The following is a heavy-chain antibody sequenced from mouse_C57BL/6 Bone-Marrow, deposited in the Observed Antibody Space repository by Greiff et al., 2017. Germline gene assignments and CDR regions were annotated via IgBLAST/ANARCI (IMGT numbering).Heavy chain of an antibody. CDR3: ARRGDGRDWYFDV. Sequence: EVMLVESGGDLVEPGGSLKLSCAASGFTFSSYGMSWVRQTPDKRLEWVATISSGGSYTYYPDSVKGRFTISRDNAKNTLYLQMSSLKSEDTAMYYCARRGDGRDWYFDVWGTGTTVTGSS. CDR2: ISSGGSYT. V-gene: IGHV5-6*02. J-gene: IGHJ1*03. CDR1: GFTFSSYG.